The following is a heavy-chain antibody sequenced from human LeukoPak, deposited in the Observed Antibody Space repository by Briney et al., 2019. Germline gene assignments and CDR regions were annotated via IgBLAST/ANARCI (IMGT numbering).Heavy chain of an antibody. CDR1: GYTFTGYY. J-gene: IGHJ5*02. V-gene: IGHV1-2*02. CDR3: ARDRASRPVRWFDP. Sequence: GASVKVSCKASGYTFTGYYMHWVRQAPGQGLEWMGWINPNSGGTNYAQKFQGRVAMTRDTSISTAYMELNRLRSDDTALYYCARDRASRPVRWFDPWGQGTLVTVSS. CDR2: INPNSGGT. D-gene: IGHD6-6*01.